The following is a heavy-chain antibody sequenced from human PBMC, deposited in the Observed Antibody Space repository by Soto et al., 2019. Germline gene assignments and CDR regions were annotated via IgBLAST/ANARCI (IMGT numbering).Heavy chain of an antibody. J-gene: IGHJ4*02. CDR1: GFTFSSYA. Sequence: GGSLRLSCAASGFTFSSYAMSWVRQAPGKGLEWVSAISGSGGSTYYADSVKGRFTISRDNSKNTLYLQMNSLRAEDTAVYYCAKDSRSGAAVAVHFDYGGQGTLVTASS. CDR2: ISGSGGST. V-gene: IGHV3-23*01. CDR3: AKDSRSGAAVAVHFDY. D-gene: IGHD6-19*01.